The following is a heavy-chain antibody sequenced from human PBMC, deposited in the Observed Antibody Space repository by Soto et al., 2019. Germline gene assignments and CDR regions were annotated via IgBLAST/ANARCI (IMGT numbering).Heavy chain of an antibody. D-gene: IGHD3-10*02. Sequence: QVQLVQSGAEVKTPGSSVKVSCKASGGIFTSYDIRWVRQAPGQGLEWMGAIIPIFGTATYAQKFQGRVTITADATTSTAYMELSSLRSADTAMYYCAINEGRDVSTFDFWGQGTLVTVAS. J-gene: IGHJ4*02. CDR3: AINEGRDVSTFDF. V-gene: IGHV1-69*01. CDR2: IIPIFGTA. CDR1: GGIFTSYD.